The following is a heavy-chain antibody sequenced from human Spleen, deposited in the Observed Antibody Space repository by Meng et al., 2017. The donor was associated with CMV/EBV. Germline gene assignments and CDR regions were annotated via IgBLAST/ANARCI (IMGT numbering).Heavy chain of an antibody. CDR1: GFTFNNYG. CDR2: IRFDGSNK. J-gene: IGHJ6*02. CDR3: ATHRGGSPQFYGMDV. V-gene: IGHV3-30*02. D-gene: IGHD1-14*01. Sequence: GGSLRLSCAASGFTFNNYGMHWVRQAPGKGLEWVTFIRFDGSNKYYADSVKGRFTISRDNSKKMLYLQINSLRVDDTAVYYCATHRGGSPQFYGMDVWGQGTTVTVSS.